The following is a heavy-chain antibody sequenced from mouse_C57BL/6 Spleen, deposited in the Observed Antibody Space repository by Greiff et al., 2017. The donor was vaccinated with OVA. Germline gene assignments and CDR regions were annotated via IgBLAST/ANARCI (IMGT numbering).Heavy chain of an antibody. CDR3: TRVYYGNYENFDV. V-gene: IGHV1-15*01. J-gene: IGHJ1*03. D-gene: IGHD2-1*01. Sequence: QVQLQQSGAELVRPGASVTLSCKASGYTFTDYEMHWVKQTPMHGLEWIGAIDPETGGTAYNQKFKGKAILTADKSSSTAYMELRSLTSEDSAVYYCTRVYYGNYENFDVWGTGTTVTVSS. CDR2: IDPETGGT. CDR1: GYTFTDYE.